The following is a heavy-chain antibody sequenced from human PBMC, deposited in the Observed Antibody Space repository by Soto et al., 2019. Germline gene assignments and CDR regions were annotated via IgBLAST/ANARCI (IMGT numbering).Heavy chain of an antibody. Sequence: ASVKVSCKVSGYTLTELSMHWVRQAPGKGLEWMGGFDPEDGETIYAQKLQGRVTMTEDTSTDTAYMELSSLRFEDTSVYYCATTVVVVAATAYYFDYWGQGTLVTVSS. CDR3: ATTVVVVAATAYYFDY. D-gene: IGHD2-15*01. J-gene: IGHJ4*02. CDR2: FDPEDGET. CDR1: GYTLTELS. V-gene: IGHV1-24*01.